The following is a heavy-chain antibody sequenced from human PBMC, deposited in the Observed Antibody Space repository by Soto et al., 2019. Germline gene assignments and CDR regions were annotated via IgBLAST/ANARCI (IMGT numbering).Heavy chain of an antibody. CDR1: ADTFSSFP. CDR3: ARDRGPNAG. V-gene: IGHV1-69*04. CDR2: IIPILDIA. J-gene: IGHJ4*02. Sequence: QVQLVQSGAEVREPGSSVKVSCKASADTFSSFPLNWVRQAPGQGLEWMGRIIPILDIATYAQSFQGRVTITADKSTSTSYMELSSLRSEDTAVYYCARDRGPNAGWGQGTLVIVSS.